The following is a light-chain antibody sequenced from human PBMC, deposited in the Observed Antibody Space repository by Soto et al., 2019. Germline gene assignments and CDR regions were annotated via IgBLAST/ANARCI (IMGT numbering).Light chain of an antibody. V-gene: IGLV1-44*01. CDR1: SSNIGSNT. J-gene: IGLJ1*01. Sequence: QAVVTQPPSASGTPGQRVTISCSGSSSNIGSNTVNWYQQLPGTAPKLLIYSNNQRPSGVPDRFSGSKSGTSASLAISGLQSDDEADYYCAAWDDSLNGYVFGTRTKLTVL. CDR3: AAWDDSLNGYV. CDR2: SNN.